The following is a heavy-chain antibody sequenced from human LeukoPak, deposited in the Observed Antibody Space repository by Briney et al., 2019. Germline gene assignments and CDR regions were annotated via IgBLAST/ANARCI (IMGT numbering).Heavy chain of an antibody. V-gene: IGHV1-69*13. CDR2: IIPIFGTA. CDR1: GGTFSSYA. D-gene: IGHD3-9*01. Sequence: SVKVSCKASGGTFSSYAISWVRQAPGQGLEWMGGIIPIFGTANYAQKFQGRVTITADESTSTAYMELSSLRSEDTAVYYCARQLRYFDWLFGGEYYFDYWGQGTLVTVSS. CDR3: ARQLRYFDWLFGGEYYFDY. J-gene: IGHJ4*02.